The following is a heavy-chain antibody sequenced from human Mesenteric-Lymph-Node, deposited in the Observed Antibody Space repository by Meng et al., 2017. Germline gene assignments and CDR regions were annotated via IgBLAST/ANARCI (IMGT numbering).Heavy chain of an antibody. J-gene: IGHJ6*02. CDR3: ARVSVFWSGYYYYYCGMDV. V-gene: IGHV4-59*01. Sequence: SETLSLTCTVSGGSISSYYWSWIRQPPGKGLEWIGYIYYSGSTNYNPSLKSRVTISVDTSKNQFSLKLSSVTAADTAVYYCARVSVFWSGYYYYYCGMDVWGQGTTVTVSS. CDR2: IYYSGST. CDR1: GGSISSYY. D-gene: IGHD3-3*01.